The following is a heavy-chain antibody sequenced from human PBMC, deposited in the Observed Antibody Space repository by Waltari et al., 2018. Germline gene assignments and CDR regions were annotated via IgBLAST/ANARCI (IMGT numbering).Heavy chain of an antibody. CDR2: INPSGGST. CDR1: GYTFTSYY. V-gene: IGHV1-46*01. J-gene: IGHJ4*02. CDR3: ARDVGAKDFDY. D-gene: IGHD1-26*01. Sequence: QVQLVQSGAEVKKPGASVTVSCKASGYTFTSYYMHWVRQAPGQGLEWMGIINPSGGSTSYAQKFQGRVTMTRDTSTSTVYMELSSLRSEDTAVYYCARDVGAKDFDYWGQGTLVTVSS.